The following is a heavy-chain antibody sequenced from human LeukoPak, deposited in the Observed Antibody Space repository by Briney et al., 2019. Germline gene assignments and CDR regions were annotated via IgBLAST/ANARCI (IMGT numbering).Heavy chain of an antibody. Sequence: SETLSLTCAVYGGSFSGYYWSWIRQPPGKGLEWIGEINHSGSTNYNPSLKSRVTISVDTSKNQFSLKLSSVTAADTAVYYCARGNPTSYYDFWSGYYRQSWFDPWGQGTLVTVSS. CDR1: GGSFSGYY. CDR2: INHSGST. CDR3: ARGNPTSYYDFWSGYYRQSWFDP. V-gene: IGHV4-34*01. D-gene: IGHD3-3*01. J-gene: IGHJ5*02.